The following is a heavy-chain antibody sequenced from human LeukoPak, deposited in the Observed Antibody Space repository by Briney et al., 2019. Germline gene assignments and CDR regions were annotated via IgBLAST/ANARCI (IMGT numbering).Heavy chain of an antibody. CDR3: ATRGIMVVTATQH. D-gene: IGHD2-21*02. CDR1: GFTFSSYG. Sequence: GRSLRLSCAASGFTFSSYGMHWVRQAPGKGLEWVAVIWYDGSNKYYADSVKGRFTISRDNSKNTLYLQMNSLRAEDTAVYYCATRGIMVVTATQHWGQGTLVTVSS. CDR2: IWYDGSNK. J-gene: IGHJ1*01. V-gene: IGHV3-33*01.